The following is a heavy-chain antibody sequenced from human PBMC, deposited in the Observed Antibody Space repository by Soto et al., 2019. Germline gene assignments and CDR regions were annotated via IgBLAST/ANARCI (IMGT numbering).Heavy chain of an antibody. CDR1: GYTFTSYY. D-gene: IGHD2-15*01. CDR3: ARDSPYCSGGSCYLGGMDV. CDR2: INPSGGST. Sequence: QVQLVRSGAEVKKPGASVKVSCKASGYTFTSYYMHWVRQAPGQGLEWMGIINPSGGSTSYAQKVQGRVTMTRDTSTSTVYMELSSLRSEDTAVYYCARDSPYCSGGSCYLGGMDVWGQGTTVTVSS. J-gene: IGHJ6*02. V-gene: IGHV1-46*01.